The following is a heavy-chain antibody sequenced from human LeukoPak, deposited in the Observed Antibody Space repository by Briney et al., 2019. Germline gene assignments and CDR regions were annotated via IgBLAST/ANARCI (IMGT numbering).Heavy chain of an antibody. J-gene: IGHJ4*02. Sequence: GGSLRLSCAASGFTFSSYAMSWVRQAPGKGLEWVSSISGSGGSTYYADSVKGRFSISRDNSKNTLYLQVNSLRADDTAVYYCARGPSGYHNTGGQGTLVTVSS. CDR1: GFTFSSYA. D-gene: IGHD5-12*01. V-gene: IGHV3-23*01. CDR2: ISGSGGST. CDR3: ARGPSGYHNT.